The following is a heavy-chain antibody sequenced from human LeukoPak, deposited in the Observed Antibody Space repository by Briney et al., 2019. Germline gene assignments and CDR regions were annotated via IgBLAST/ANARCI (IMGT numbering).Heavy chain of an antibody. V-gene: IGHV3-23*01. CDR1: GFTFSSYA. CDR3: AKAQSRGNSYGFDY. D-gene: IGHD5-18*01. J-gene: IGHJ4*02. Sequence: GGSLRLSCAASGFTFSSYAMSWVRQAPGKGLEWVSGISGSGGSTFYADSVKGRFSISRDISKNTVYLQMNSLRVSDTAVYYCAKAQSRGNSYGFDYWGQGTLVTVSS. CDR2: ISGSGGST.